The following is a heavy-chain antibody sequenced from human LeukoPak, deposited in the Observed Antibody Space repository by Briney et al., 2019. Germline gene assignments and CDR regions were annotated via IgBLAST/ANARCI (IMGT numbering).Heavy chain of an antibody. V-gene: IGHV3-43*01. Sequence: GGSLRLSCAGSGFTFHDYTMHWVRQPPGKGLEWVSLIRWDGGEIHYADSLKGRFTISRDNSKHSLFLQMNSLGIEDTALYYCAKATSSGWGYAFDVWGRGTMVTVSA. CDR1: GFTFHDYT. CDR2: IRWDGGEI. J-gene: IGHJ3*01. CDR3: AKATSSGWGYAFDV. D-gene: IGHD6-19*01.